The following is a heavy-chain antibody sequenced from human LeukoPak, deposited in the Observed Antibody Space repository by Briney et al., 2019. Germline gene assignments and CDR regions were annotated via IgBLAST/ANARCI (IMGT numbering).Heavy chain of an antibody. D-gene: IGHD2-15*01. V-gene: IGHV3-23*01. CDR3: AKGYCSGGSCYYAAFDI. CDR2: ISGSGGST. CDR1: GFTFSSYA. Sequence: PGGSLRLSCAASGFTFSSYAMSWVRQAPGKGLEWVSAISGSGGSTYYADSVKGRFTISRGNSKNTLYLQMNSLRAEDTAVYYCAKGYCSGGSCYYAAFDIWGQGTMVTVSS. J-gene: IGHJ3*02.